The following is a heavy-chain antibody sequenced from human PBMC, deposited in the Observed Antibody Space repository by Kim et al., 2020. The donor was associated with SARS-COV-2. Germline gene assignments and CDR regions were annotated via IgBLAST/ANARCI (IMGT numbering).Heavy chain of an antibody. CDR1: GFTFTSSA. CDR2: IVVGSGNT. V-gene: IGHV1-58*01. D-gene: IGHD3-3*01. CDR3: AADVAYYDFWSGYRFDY. J-gene: IGHJ4*02. Sequence: SVKVSCKASGFTFTSSAVQWVRQARGQRLEWIGWIVVGSGNTNYAQKFQERVTITRDMSTSTAYMELSSLRSEDTAVYYCAADVAYYDFWSGYRFDYWGQGTLVTVSS.